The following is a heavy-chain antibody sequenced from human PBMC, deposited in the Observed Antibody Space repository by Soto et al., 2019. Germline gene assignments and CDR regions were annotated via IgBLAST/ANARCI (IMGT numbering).Heavy chain of an antibody. CDR2: ISAYNGNT. D-gene: IGHD3-3*01. Sequence: ASVKVSCKASGGTFSSYAISWVRQAPGQGLEWMGWISAYNGNTNYAQKLQGRVTMTTDTSTSTAYMELRSLRSDDTAVYYCARGTIVYYDFWSGYPSPFDYWGQGTLVTVSS. CDR3: ARGTIVYYDFWSGYPSPFDY. CDR1: GGTFSSYA. J-gene: IGHJ4*02. V-gene: IGHV1-18*01.